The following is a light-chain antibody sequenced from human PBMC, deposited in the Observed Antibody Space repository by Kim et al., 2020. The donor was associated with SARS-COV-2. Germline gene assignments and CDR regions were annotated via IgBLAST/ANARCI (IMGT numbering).Light chain of an antibody. J-gene: IGLJ2*01. Sequence: QSALTQPASVSGSPGQSITISCTGTRSNIGGYNHVSWYQQHPGKAPKLLIYEVSNRPSGISNRFSGSKSGNTASLTISRLQADDEADYYCGSYTTGSAPGTFGGGTKVTVL. CDR2: EVS. CDR1: RSNIGGYNH. CDR3: GSYTTGSAPGT. V-gene: IGLV2-14*01.